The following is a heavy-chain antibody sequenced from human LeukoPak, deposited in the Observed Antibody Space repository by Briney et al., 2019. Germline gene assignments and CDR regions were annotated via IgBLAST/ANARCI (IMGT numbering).Heavy chain of an antibody. CDR2: ISAYNGNT. Sequence: VKVSCKASGYTFTSYGISWVRQAPGQGLEWMGWISAYNGNTNYAQKLQGRVTMTTDTSTSTAYMELRSLRSDDTAVYYCARARIHYGDYWFDPWGQGTLVTVSS. D-gene: IGHD4-17*01. V-gene: IGHV1-18*01. CDR1: GYTFTSYG. J-gene: IGHJ5*02. CDR3: ARARIHYGDYWFDP.